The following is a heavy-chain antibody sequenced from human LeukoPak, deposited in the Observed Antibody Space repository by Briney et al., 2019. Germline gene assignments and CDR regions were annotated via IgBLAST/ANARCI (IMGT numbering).Heavy chain of an antibody. D-gene: IGHD3-3*01. CDR2: IRSKANSYAT. CDR3: TRQGPVDYDFWSGYFYMDV. J-gene: IGHJ6*03. Sequence: GGSLKLSCAASGFTFSGSAMHWVRQASGKGLEWVGRIRSKANSYATAYAASVKGRITISRDDSKNTAYLQMNSLKTEDTAVYYCTRQGPVDYDFWSGYFYMDVWGKGTTVTVSS. CDR1: GFTFSGSA. V-gene: IGHV3-73*01.